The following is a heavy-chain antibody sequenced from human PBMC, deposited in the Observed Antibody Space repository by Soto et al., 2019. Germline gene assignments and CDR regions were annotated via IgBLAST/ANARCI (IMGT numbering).Heavy chain of an antibody. CDR3: GRGGSWAKVDS. CDR1: GVTLKNSA. D-gene: IGHD6-13*01. V-gene: IGHV1-69*13. Sequence: SVKVSCKASGVTLKNSALSWVRQAPGQGLEWMGGIIPVFGPALYAQKFQGRVTITADESTNTAFLDVSSLRSEDTAVYYCGRGGSWAKVDSWGPGALVTVSS. CDR2: IIPVFGPA. J-gene: IGHJ4*02.